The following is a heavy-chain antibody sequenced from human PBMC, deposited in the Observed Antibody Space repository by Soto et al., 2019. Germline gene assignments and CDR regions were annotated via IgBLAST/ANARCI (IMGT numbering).Heavy chain of an antibody. CDR2: ISYDGSNK. D-gene: IGHD4-17*01. CDR3: ARGDDYGDYDYYYYGMDV. Sequence: QVQLVESGGGVVQPGRSLRLSCAASGFTFSSYAMHWVRQAPGKGLEWVAVISYDGSNKYYADSVKGRFTISRDNSKNTLYLQMNSLRAADTAVYYCARGDDYGDYDYYYYGMDVWGQGTTVTVSS. V-gene: IGHV3-30-3*01. CDR1: GFTFSSYA. J-gene: IGHJ6*02.